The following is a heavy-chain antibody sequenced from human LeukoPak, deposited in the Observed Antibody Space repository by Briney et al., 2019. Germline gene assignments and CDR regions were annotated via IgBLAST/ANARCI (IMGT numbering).Heavy chain of an antibody. CDR2: IYYSGST. J-gene: IGHJ6*03. V-gene: IGHV4-39*07. Sequence: SETLSLTCTVSGGSIGSSSYYWGWIRQPPGKGLEWIGSIYYSGSTYYNPSLKSRVTISVDTSKNQFSLKLSSVTAADTAVYYCARDHWWDSSAYYYMDVWGKGTTVTISS. CDR1: GGSIGSSSYY. D-gene: IGHD6-19*01. CDR3: ARDHWWDSSAYYYMDV.